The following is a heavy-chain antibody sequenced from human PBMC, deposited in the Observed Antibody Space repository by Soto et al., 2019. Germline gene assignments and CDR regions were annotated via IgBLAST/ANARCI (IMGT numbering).Heavy chain of an antibody. CDR1: GYSFTSYW. Sequence: PGESLKISCKGSGYSFTSYWIGWVRQMPGKGLEWMGIIYPGDSDTRYSPSFQGQVTISADKSISTAYLQWSSLKASDTAMYYCARHRQLDTYYYYYGMDVWGQGTTVTVSS. D-gene: IGHD5-18*01. J-gene: IGHJ6*02. V-gene: IGHV5-51*01. CDR2: IYPGDSDT. CDR3: ARHRQLDTYYYYYGMDV.